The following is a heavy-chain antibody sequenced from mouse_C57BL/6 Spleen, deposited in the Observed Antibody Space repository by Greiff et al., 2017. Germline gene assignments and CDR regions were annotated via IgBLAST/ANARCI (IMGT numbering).Heavy chain of an antibody. J-gene: IGHJ4*01. CDR2: IYPSDSDT. D-gene: IGHD2-4*01. Sequence: QVQLQQPGAELVRPGSSVKLSCKASGYTFTSYWMDWVKQRPGQGLEWIGNIYPSDSDTHYNQKFKDKATLTVDKSSSTAYMQLSCLTSEDSAVYYCAREGLRRGVYAMDYWGQGTSVTVSS. CDR1: GYTFTSYW. CDR3: AREGLRRGVYAMDY. V-gene: IGHV1-61*01.